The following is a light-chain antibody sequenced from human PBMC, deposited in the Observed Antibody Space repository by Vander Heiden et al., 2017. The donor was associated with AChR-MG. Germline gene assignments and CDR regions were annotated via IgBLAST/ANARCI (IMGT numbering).Light chain of an antibody. V-gene: IGKV1-39*01. CDR3: QQSYTTPLT. CDR2: GSS. Sequence: DIQMTQSPSSLSASVGDRVTITCRASQSISTSLNWYQQKPGKAPKLLIYGSSTLQGGVPSRFSGSGSGTDFTLIISSLQPEDFATDYCQQSYTTPLTFGGGTKVEIK. J-gene: IGKJ4*01. CDR1: QSISTS.